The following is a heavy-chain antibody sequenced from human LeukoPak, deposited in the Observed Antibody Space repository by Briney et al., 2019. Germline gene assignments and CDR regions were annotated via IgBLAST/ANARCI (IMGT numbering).Heavy chain of an antibody. D-gene: IGHD5-24*01. CDR3: ARDGYSIDY. Sequence: PETLSLTCTVSGGSFSSGSYYWSWIRQPPGKGLEWIGYIYYSGSTNYNPSLKSRVTISVDTSKNQFSLKLSSVTAADTAVYYCARDGYSIDYWGQGTLVTVSS. CDR1: GGSFSSGSYY. V-gene: IGHV4-61*01. J-gene: IGHJ4*02. CDR2: IYYSGST.